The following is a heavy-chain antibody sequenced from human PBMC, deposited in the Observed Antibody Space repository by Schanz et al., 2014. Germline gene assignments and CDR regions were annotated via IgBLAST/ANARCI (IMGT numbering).Heavy chain of an antibody. V-gene: IGHV1-3*01. CDR2: INAANGNT. D-gene: IGHD2-15*01. Sequence: QVQLVQSGAEVKKPGASVKVSCKASGYSFISHAIHWVRQAPGQRLEWMGWINAANGNTRYSQKFQGRVTITRDTSASTAYMELSSLRSEDTAVYYGARGRYCSGGRCYQNNWFDPWGQGTLVIVSS. CDR3: ARGRYCSGGRCYQNNWFDP. CDR1: GYSFISHA. J-gene: IGHJ5*02.